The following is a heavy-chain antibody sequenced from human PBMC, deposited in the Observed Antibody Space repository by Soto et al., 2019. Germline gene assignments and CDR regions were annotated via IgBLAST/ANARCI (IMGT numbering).Heavy chain of an antibody. D-gene: IGHD3-3*01. J-gene: IGHJ4*02. V-gene: IGHV3-49*04. CDR1: GFTFGDYA. CDR2: IRSKAYGGTT. Sequence: PGGSLRLSCTASGFTFGDYAMSWVRQAPGKGLEWVGFIRSKAYGGTTEYAASVKGRFTISGDDSKSIAYLQMNSLKTEDTAVYYCTRGPPQYYDFWSGLSGYWGQGTLVTVSS. CDR3: TRGPPQYYDFWSGLSGY.